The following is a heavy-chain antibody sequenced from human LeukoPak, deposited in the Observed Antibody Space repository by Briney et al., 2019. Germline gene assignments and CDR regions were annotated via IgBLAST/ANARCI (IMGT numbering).Heavy chain of an antibody. CDR1: GGSISSYY. CDR2: IYYSGST. J-gene: IGHJ4*02. CDR3: ARVLSRTYYDFWSGYYSDYFDY. Sequence: SETLSLTCTVSGGSISSYYWSWIRQPPGKGLEWIGYIYYSGSTNYNPSLKSRVTISVDTSKNQFSLKLSSVTAADTAVYYCARVLSRTYYDFWSGYYSDYFDYWGQGTLVTVSS. D-gene: IGHD3-3*01. V-gene: IGHV4-59*08.